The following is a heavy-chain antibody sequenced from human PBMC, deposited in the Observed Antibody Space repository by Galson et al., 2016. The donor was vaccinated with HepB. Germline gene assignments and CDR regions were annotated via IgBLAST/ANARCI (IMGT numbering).Heavy chain of an antibody. J-gene: IGHJ4*02. V-gene: IGHV3-23*01. Sequence: SLRLSCAASGFSFSNYAMSWVRQAPGKGLEWVSAISGGADEGTYYADSVKGRFSISRDNSKNTLYLQMTSLRAEDTAVYYCANLAVAGAFDYWGQGTLVTVSS. CDR3: ANLAVAGAFDY. D-gene: IGHD6-19*01. CDR2: ISGGADEGT. CDR1: GFSFSNYA.